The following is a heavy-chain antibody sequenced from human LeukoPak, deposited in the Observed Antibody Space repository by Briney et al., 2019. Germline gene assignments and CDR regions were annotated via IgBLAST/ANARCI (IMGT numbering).Heavy chain of an antibody. V-gene: IGHV4-39*07. D-gene: IGHD3-10*01. CDR2: IYYSGST. CDR3: ARSPVRSTMVRGVIPRSYYYMDV. CDR1: GDSINSSSYY. Sequence: SETLSLTCTVSGDSINSSSYYWGWIRQPPGKGLEWIGTIYYSGSTYYNPSLKSRVTISLDTSKNQFSLKLSSVTAADTAVYYCARSPVRSTMVRGVIPRSYYYMDVWGKGTTVTVSS. J-gene: IGHJ6*03.